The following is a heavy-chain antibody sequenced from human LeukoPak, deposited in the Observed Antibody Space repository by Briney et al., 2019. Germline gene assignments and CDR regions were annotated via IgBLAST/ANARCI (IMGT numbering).Heavy chain of an antibody. V-gene: IGHV4-31*03. D-gene: IGHD6-13*01. J-gene: IGHJ6*02. CDR1: GGSISSGGYY. CDR2: IYYSGST. CDR3: ARDSSSPGMDV. Sequence: SETLSLTCTVSGGSISSGGYYWSWIRQHPGKGLEWIGHIYYSGSTYYNPSLKSRVTISVDTSKNQFSLKLSSVTAADTAVYYCARDSSSPGMDVWGQGTTVTVSS.